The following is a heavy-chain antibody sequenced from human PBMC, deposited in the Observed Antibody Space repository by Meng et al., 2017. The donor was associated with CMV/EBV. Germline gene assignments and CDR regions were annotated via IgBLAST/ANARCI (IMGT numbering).Heavy chain of an antibody. D-gene: IGHD5-24*01. J-gene: IGHJ5*02. CDR1: GGTFTSYA. CDR3: ARGRWLQFGWFDP. CDR2: IIPILGIA. V-gene: IGHV1-69*10. Sequence: SVKVSCKASGGTFTSYAISWVRQAPGQGLEWMGGIIPILGIANYAQKFQGRVTITADKSTSTAYMELSSLRSEDTAVYYCARGRWLQFGWFDPWGQGTLVTVSS.